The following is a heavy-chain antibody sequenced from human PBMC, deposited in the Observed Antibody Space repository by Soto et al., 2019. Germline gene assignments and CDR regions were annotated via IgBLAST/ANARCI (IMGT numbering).Heavy chain of an antibody. CDR1: GGSISGSYYY. V-gene: IGHV4-39*01. Sequence: PSQTLSLTCAVSGGSISGSYYYCGWLRQSPGKGPEWLGTHFYSGLTSYNPPLESRVSVSVDSSKNQFSLKVSGVPAPDTAVYYCATSQKGYNWNYFDHWGQGAMVTVSS. D-gene: IGHD1-20*01. J-gene: IGHJ4*02. CDR2: HFYSGLT. CDR3: ATSQKGYNWNYFDH.